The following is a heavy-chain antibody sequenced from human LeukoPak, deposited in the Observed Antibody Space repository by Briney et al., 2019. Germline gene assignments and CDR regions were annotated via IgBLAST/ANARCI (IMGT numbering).Heavy chain of an antibody. D-gene: IGHD6-13*01. J-gene: IGHJ4*02. CDR2: ISGSGDNT. CDR1: GFTFSSYA. Sequence: GGSLRLSCAVSGFTFSSYAMSWVRQAPGKVLEWVSTISGSGDNTYPADSVRGRFTISRDNSKNTLYLQMNSLRAEDTAIYYCAKVSWANYFDYWGQGTLVTVSS. CDR3: AKVSWANYFDY. V-gene: IGHV3-23*01.